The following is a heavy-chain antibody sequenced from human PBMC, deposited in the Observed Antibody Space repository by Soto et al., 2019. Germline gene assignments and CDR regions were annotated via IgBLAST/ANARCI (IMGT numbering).Heavy chain of an antibody. J-gene: IGHJ6*02. CDR2: IIPIFGTA. V-gene: IGHV1-69*13. D-gene: IGHD5-12*01. Sequence: SVKVSCKASGGTFSSYAISWVRQAPGQGLEWMGGIIPIFGTANYAQKFQGRVTITADESTSTAYMELSSLRSEDTAVYYCARGVDIVATIHTYYYYYGMDVWGQGTTVTVSS. CDR1: GGTFSSYA. CDR3: ARGVDIVATIHTYYYYYGMDV.